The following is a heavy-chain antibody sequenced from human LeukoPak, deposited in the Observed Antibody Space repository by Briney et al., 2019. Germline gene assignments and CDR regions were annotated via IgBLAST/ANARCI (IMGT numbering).Heavy chain of an antibody. Sequence: GGSLRLSCAASGFTFSSYSMNWVRQAPGKGQEWVSYISSSSSTIYYADSVRGRFTISRDNAKNSLYLQMNSLRAEDTAVYYCAREGDYYYGMDVWGQGTTVTVSS. CDR1: GFTFSSYS. CDR3: AREGDYYYGMDV. V-gene: IGHV3-48*01. CDR2: ISSSSSTI. J-gene: IGHJ6*02.